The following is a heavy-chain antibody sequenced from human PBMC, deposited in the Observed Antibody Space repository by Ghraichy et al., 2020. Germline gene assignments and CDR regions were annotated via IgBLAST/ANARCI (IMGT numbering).Heavy chain of an antibody. CDR2: ISASGANT. Sequence: GGSLRLSCAASGFTFSTYALSWVRQAPGKGLEWVSAISASGANTYYVDSVQGRFTVSRANSMNTLYLQMNSLTAEDTAVYYCAKPGDRGYRYGWDYYSMDVWGKGTTVTVSS. D-gene: IGHD5-18*01. J-gene: IGHJ6*03. CDR1: GFTFSTYA. CDR3: AKPGDRGYRYGWDYYSMDV. V-gene: IGHV3-23*01.